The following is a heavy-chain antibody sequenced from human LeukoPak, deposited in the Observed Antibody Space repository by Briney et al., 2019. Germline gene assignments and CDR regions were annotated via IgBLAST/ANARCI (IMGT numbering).Heavy chain of an antibody. V-gene: IGHV4-61*02. CDR1: GGSISGGSYY. J-gene: IGHJ4*02. CDR2: IYTSGST. D-gene: IGHD5-24*01. Sequence: SETLSLTCTVSGGSISGGSYYWRWIRQPAGKGLEWIGRIYTSGSTNYNPSLTSRVTISVDTSKNQFSLKLSFVTAADTAVYYCARRSRDGYSSFDYWRQGTLVTVSS. CDR3: ARRSRDGYSSFDY.